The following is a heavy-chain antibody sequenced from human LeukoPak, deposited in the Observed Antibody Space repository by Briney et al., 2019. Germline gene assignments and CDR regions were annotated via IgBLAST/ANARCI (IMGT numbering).Heavy chain of an antibody. J-gene: IGHJ4*02. Sequence: SETLSLTCSVSGGSLSSYYWIWIRQPPGKGLEWIGAIYSSGSTNYNPSLKSRVTISIDTPKNQFSLTLTSVTTADTAIFFCARQVYCGGVCFTIDSWGQGTLVTVSS. CDR3: ARQVYCGGVCFTIDS. CDR1: GGSLSSYY. V-gene: IGHV4-59*01. D-gene: IGHD2-21*02. CDR2: IYSSGST.